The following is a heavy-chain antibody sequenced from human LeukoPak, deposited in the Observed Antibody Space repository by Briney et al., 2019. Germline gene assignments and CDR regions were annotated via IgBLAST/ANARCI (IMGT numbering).Heavy chain of an antibody. V-gene: IGHV4-39*01. Sequence: SETLSLTCTVSGGSISSSSYYWGWIRQPPGKGLEWIGSIYYSGSTYYNPSLKSRVTISVDTSKNQFSLKLSSVTAADTAVYYCARAGRESLAAMRHWFDPWGQGTLVTVSS. J-gene: IGHJ5*02. D-gene: IGHD2-2*01. CDR1: GGSISSSSYY. CDR3: ARAGRESLAAMRHWFDP. CDR2: IYYSGST.